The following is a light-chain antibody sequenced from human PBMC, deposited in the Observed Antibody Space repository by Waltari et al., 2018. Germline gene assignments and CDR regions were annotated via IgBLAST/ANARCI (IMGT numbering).Light chain of an antibody. V-gene: IGLV2-14*03. Sequence: QSALTQPASVSGSPGQSITISCTVTSSDVGGYHYVSWYQQHPGKAPKLMIYDVSNRPSGVSNRFSGSKSGNTASLTISGLQAEDEADYYCSSYTSSSTVFGGGTKLTVL. CDR3: SSYTSSSTV. CDR2: DVS. CDR1: SSDVGGYHY. J-gene: IGLJ2*01.